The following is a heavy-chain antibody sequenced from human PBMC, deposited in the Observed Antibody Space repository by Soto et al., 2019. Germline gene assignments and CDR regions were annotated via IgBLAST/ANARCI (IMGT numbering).Heavy chain of an antibody. CDR2: TRFDGSTE. J-gene: IGHJ4*02. D-gene: IGHD2-21*01. CDR3: AKDLSSNGLGCGH. Sequence: PGGSLRLSCEVSGFFINAYAMHWFRQAPGKGLQWVAVTRFDGSTEYSADSERGRFTVSRDISRNTFFLQLTNLRPDDTAMYYCAKDLSSNGLGCGHWGQGALVTVS. V-gene: IGHV3-30*18. CDR1: GFFINAYA.